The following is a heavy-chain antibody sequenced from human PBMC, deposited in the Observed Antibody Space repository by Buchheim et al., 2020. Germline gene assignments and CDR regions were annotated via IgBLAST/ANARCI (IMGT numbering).Heavy chain of an antibody. J-gene: IGHJ4*02. CDR3: ASDLNWDIFDH. CDR2: ISSSRTYI. V-gene: IGHV3-21*01. Sequence: EVQLVESGGGLVKPGGSLRLSCAASGFTFSNYGMNWVRQAPGKGLEWVSSISSSRTYIYYADSVKGRFTISRDNAKNSLYLQMNSLRAEDTAVYYCASDLNWDIFDHWGQGTL. CDR1: GFTFSNYG. D-gene: IGHD1/OR15-1a*01.